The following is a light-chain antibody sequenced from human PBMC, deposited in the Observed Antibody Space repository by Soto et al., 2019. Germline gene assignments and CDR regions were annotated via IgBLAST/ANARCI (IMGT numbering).Light chain of an antibody. CDR3: CSYTTSNSRV. Sequence: QSALTQPASVSGSPGQSITISCTGTSSDVGGYNYVSWYQHHPGKAPKLMIYDVTDRPSGVSDRFSGSKSGNTASLTISGLQPEDEADYYCCSYTTSNSRVFGGGTKRTVL. CDR1: SSDVGGYNY. J-gene: IGLJ3*02. V-gene: IGLV2-14*03. CDR2: DVT.